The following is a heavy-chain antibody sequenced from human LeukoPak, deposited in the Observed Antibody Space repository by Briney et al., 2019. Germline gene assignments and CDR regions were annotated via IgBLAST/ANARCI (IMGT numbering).Heavy chain of an antibody. J-gene: IGHJ4*02. D-gene: IGHD6-19*01. CDR1: GYTFTGYY. CDR3: ARGDKVADRSNYFDY. Sequence: ASVKVSCKASGYTFTGYYMHWVRQAPGQGLDWMGWINPNSGGTNYAQKFQGWVTMTRDTSISTAYMELSRLRSDDTAVYYCARGDKVADRSNYFDYWGQGTLVTVSS. V-gene: IGHV1-2*04. CDR2: INPNSGGT.